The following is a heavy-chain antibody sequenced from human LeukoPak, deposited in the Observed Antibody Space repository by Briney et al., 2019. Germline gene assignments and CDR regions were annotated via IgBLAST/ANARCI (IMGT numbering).Heavy chain of an antibody. J-gene: IGHJ4*02. CDR3: AKDRHIIVGAKRGNYYFDY. Sequence: GGSLRLSCAASGFTFSSYGMQWVRQAPGKGLEWVAFIRYDGSNKYYADSVKGRFTISRDNSKNTLYLQMNSLRAEDTAVYYCAKDRHIIVGAKRGNYYFDYWGQGTLVTVSS. D-gene: IGHD1-26*01. V-gene: IGHV3-30*02. CDR2: IRYDGSNK. CDR1: GFTFSSYG.